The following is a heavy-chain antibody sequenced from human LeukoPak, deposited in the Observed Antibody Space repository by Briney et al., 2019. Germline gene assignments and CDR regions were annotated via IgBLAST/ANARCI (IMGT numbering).Heavy chain of an antibody. CDR2: ISYDGSNK. Sequence: HPGGSLRLSCAASGFTFSSYGMHWARQAPGKGLEWVAVISYDGSNKYYADSVKGRFTISRDNSKNTLYLQMNSLRAEDTAVYYCAKDWTRGTMVRGVVYSDYWGQGTLVTVSS. CDR1: GFTFSSYG. V-gene: IGHV3-30*18. D-gene: IGHD3-10*01. CDR3: AKDWTRGTMVRGVVYSDY. J-gene: IGHJ4*02.